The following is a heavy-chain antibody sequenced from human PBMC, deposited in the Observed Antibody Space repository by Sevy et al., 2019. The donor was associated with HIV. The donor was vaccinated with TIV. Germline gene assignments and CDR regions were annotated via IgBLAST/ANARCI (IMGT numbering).Heavy chain of an antibody. V-gene: IGHV4-39*01. CDR2: VYYVGNS. CDR1: GGSITSSGHD. J-gene: IGHJ6*02. Sequence: SETLSLTCTVSGGSITSSGHDWGWIRQSRGKGLEWIGAVYYVGNSYANPSLTSRVTISADTSKNLFSLSLTSLTAADTAIYYCARVAGGENYDYGIDVWGLGTSVTVSS. CDR3: ARVAGGENYDYGIDV. D-gene: IGHD2-21*01.